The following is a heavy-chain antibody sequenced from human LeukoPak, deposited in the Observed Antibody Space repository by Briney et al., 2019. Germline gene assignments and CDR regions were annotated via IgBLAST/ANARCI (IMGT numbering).Heavy chain of an antibody. D-gene: IGHD3-10*01. V-gene: IGHV1-8*01. CDR3: ARGDYYYGSGSEY. J-gene: IGHJ4*02. CDR1: GYTFTSYD. Sequence: VASVKVSCKASGYTFTSYDINWVRQATGQGLEWMGWMNPNSGNTGFAQKFQGRVTMTSNISISTAYMELSSLRSEDTAVYYCARGDYYYGSGSEYWGQGTLVTVSS. CDR2: MNPNSGNT.